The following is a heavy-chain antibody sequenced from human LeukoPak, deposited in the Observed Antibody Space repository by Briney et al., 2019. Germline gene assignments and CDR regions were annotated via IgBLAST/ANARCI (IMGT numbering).Heavy chain of an antibody. CDR1: GYTLTELS. CDR2: FDPEDGET. J-gene: IGHJ6*02. D-gene: IGHD3-22*01. V-gene: IGHV1-24*01. CDR3: ARGPSSGFYYYYGMDV. Sequence: RASVKVSCKVSGYTLTELSMHWVRQALGKGLEWMGGFDPEDGETIYAQKFQGRVTMTEDTSTDTAYMELSSLRSDDTAVYYCARGPSSGFYYYYGMDVWGQGTTVTVSS.